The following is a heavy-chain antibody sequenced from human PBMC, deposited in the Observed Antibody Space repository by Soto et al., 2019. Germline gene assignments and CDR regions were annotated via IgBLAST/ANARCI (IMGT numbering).Heavy chain of an antibody. CDR3: ANPSGSGYDSFDY. Sequence: ASVKVSCKASGGTFSSYTISWVRQAPGQGLEWMGRIIPILGIANYAQKFQGRVTITADKSTSTAYMELSSLRSEDTAVYYCANPSGSGYDSFDYWGQGTLVTVSS. CDR2: IIPILGIA. J-gene: IGHJ4*02. CDR1: GGTFSSYT. D-gene: IGHD5-12*01. V-gene: IGHV1-69*02.